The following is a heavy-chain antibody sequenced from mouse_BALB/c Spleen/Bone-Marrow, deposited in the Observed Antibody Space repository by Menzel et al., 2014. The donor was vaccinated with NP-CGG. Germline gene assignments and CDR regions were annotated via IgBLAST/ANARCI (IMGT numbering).Heavy chain of an antibody. D-gene: IGHD2-3*01. CDR3: TREEDYDGNYKFAY. J-gene: IGHJ3*01. Sequence: EVQRVESGGDLVKPGGSLKLSCAASGFTFSTYIMSWVRQTPEKRLEWVATISSGGRYIFYPDSVKGRFTLSRDNAKNTLYLQMSSLRSDDTAMYYCTREEDYDGNYKFAYWGQGTLATVSA. V-gene: IGHV5-6-4*01. CDR1: GFTFSTYI. CDR2: ISSGGRYI.